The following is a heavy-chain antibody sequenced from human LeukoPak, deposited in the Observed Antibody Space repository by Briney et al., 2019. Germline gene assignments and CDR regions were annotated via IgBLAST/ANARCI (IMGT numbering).Heavy chain of an antibody. CDR3: ARVYYDFWSGHRTNYYMDV. V-gene: IGHV4-59*01. D-gene: IGHD3-3*01. CDR2: IYYSGST. CDR1: GGSFSSYY. J-gene: IGHJ6*03. Sequence: SETLSLTCTVSGGSFSSYYWSWIRQPPGKGLEWIGYIYYSGSTNYNPSLKSRVTISVDTSKNQFSLKLSSVTAADTAVYYCARVYYDFWSGHRTNYYMDVWGKGTTVTVSS.